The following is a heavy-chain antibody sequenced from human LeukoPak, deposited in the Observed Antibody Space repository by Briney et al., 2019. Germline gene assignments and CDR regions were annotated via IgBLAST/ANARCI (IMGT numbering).Heavy chain of an antibody. J-gene: IGHJ5*02. CDR1: GYTFTSYG. CDR3: ARAVEYSYGNWFDP. V-gene: IGHV1-18*01. Sequence: ASVKVSCKASGYTFTSYGISWVRRAPGQGLEWMGWISAYNGNTNYAQKLQGRVTMTTDTSTSTAYMELRSLRSDDTAVYYCARAVEYSYGNWFDPWGQGTLVTVSS. CDR2: ISAYNGNT. D-gene: IGHD5-18*01.